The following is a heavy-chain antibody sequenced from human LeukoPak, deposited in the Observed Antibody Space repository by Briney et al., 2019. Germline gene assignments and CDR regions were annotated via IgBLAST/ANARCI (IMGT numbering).Heavy chain of an antibody. D-gene: IGHD3-9*01. CDR3: ANAHYDILTGIYFQH. V-gene: IGHV1-18*01. CDR1: GYMFTSCG. CDR2: INPNNGEA. Sequence: ASERVSCKASGYMFTSCGFSWVRQAPGQGLEWMGWINPNNGEAYYAQKFQGRVTMTTDTSTSTAYMELRSLRSDDTAVYYCANAHYDILTGIYFQHWGQGTLVTVSS. J-gene: IGHJ1*01.